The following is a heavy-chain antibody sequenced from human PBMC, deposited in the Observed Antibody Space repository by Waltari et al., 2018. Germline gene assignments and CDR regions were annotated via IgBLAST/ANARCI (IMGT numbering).Heavy chain of an antibody. CDR1: GFTFSTYD. J-gene: IGHJ3*02. CDR2: ISSSGSTI. D-gene: IGHD6-13*01. V-gene: IGHV3-48*03. CDR3: ARDREQQLAPGAFDI. Sequence: EVQLVESGGGLVQPGGSLRLSCAASGFTFSTYDMHWVRPAPGKGLEWVSYISSSGSTIYYADSVKGRFTISRDNAKNSLYLQMNSLRAEDTAVYYCARDREQQLAPGAFDIWGQGTMVTVSS.